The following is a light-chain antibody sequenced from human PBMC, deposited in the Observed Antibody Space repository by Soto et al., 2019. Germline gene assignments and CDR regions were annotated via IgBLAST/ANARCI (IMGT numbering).Light chain of an antibody. Sequence: QSVLTQPPSASGTPGQRVTISCSGSSSNSGSNFAYWYQQLPGTAPKLLIYRNDQRPSGVPDRFSDSRSGTSASLTISGLRSEDEGDYYCAAWDDSLSGPWVFGGGTKVTVL. CDR2: RND. CDR3: AAWDDSLSGPWV. V-gene: IGLV1-47*01. J-gene: IGLJ3*02. CDR1: SSNSGSNF.